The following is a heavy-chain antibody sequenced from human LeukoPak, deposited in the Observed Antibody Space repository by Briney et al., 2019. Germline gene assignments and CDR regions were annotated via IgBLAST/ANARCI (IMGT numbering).Heavy chain of an antibody. CDR2: ISSSGTST. Sequence: GGSLRLSCAASGFTFTNYAMSWVRQAPGKGLEWVSSISSSGTSTYYADSVKGRFTISRDNAKNSLYLQMNSLRAEDTAVYYCARQRGSTRGYFDYWGQGTLVTVSS. CDR1: GFTFTNYA. D-gene: IGHD3-10*01. CDR3: ARQRGSTRGYFDY. J-gene: IGHJ4*02. V-gene: IGHV3-21*01.